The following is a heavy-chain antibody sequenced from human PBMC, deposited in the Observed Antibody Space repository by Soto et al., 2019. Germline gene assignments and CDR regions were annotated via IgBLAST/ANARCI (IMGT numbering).Heavy chain of an antibody. D-gene: IGHD4-4*01. V-gene: IGHV3-23*01. Sequence: GESLKISCKGPGHIFSNYWIGWVRQAPVKGLEWVSGISGSGISTYYTDSVKGRFTISRDNSKNTVFLQMNSLRDEDTAVYYCVKPPVITASYYYYDMDVWGQGTTVTVSS. CDR1: GHIFSNYW. J-gene: IGHJ6*02. CDR2: ISGSGIST. CDR3: VKPPVITASYYYYDMDV.